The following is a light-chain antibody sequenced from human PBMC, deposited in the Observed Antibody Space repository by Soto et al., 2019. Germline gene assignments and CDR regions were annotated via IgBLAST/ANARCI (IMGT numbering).Light chain of an antibody. Sequence: IVLTQSPGTLSLSPGERATLSCRASQSVSSNYLAWYQQKPGQAARLLIYGASNRATVIADRFSGSGSATDFTLTISRVDPEDFAVYYCQQYGSSPYTFGQGTRLDI. CDR2: GAS. J-gene: IGKJ2*01. CDR1: QSVSSNY. V-gene: IGKV3-20*01. CDR3: QQYGSSPYT.